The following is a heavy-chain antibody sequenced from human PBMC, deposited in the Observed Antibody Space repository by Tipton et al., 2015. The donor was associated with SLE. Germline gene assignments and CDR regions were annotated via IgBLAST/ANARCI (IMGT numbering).Heavy chain of an antibody. Sequence: SLRLSCAASGFTFSNYAMTWVRQAPGRGLEWVSTISTSGDNTYYSDSVKGRFTISRDNAKNSLYLQMNSLRAEDTALYLCARVSYYDTSGFHDAFDIWGHGTMVTVSS. CDR2: ISTSGDNT. CDR3: ARVSYYDTSGFHDAFDI. CDR1: GFTFSNYA. J-gene: IGHJ3*02. D-gene: IGHD3-22*01. V-gene: IGHV3-23*01.